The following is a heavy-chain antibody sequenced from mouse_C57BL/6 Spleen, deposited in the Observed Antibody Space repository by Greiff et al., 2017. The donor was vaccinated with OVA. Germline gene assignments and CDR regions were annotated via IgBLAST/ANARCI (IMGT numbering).Heavy chain of an antibody. CDR2: INPNNGGT. CDR3: ARSGVLHTSFDY. D-gene: IGHD5-5*01. CDR1: GYTFTDYY. J-gene: IGHJ2*01. V-gene: IGHV1-26*01. Sequence: VQLQQSGPELVKPGASVKISCKASGYTFTDYYMNWVKQSHGKSLEWIGDINPNNGGTSYNQKFKGKATLTVDKSSSTAYMELRSLTSEDSAVYYCARSGVLHTSFDYWGQGTTLTVSS.